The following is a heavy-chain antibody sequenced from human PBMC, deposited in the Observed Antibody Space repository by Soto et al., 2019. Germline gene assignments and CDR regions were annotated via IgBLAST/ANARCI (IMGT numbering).Heavy chain of an antibody. Sequence: GGSLRLSCEASGITFNNYAMSWVRQAPGKGLEWVSGISGGGGSTYYADSVKGRFTISTDNFKNTLYLQMNSLRAEDTALYYCAKSPEPVVVVAAPGTRKYYYYYMDVWGKGTTVTVSS. V-gene: IGHV3-23*01. CDR3: AKSPEPVVVVAAPGTRKYYYYYMDV. J-gene: IGHJ6*03. D-gene: IGHD2-15*01. CDR1: GITFNNYA. CDR2: ISGGGGST.